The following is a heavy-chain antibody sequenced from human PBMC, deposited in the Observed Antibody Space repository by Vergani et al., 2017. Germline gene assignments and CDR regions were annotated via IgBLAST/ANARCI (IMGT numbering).Heavy chain of an antibody. D-gene: IGHD2-21*01. CDR3: TTDPRYCGDGSCYWLRDHHYYGMDV. CDR2: IKSTFDRGTT. V-gene: IGHV3-15*07. CDR1: GFSFRNAW. Sequence: EVQLLESGGGLVQPGGSLTLSCAASGFSFRNAWMNWVRRTPGKGLEWVGRIKSTFDRGTTDYAAAVKGRFTISRDDSKNTLFLQMNGLKTEDIGVYYCTTDPRYCGDGSCYWLRDHHYYGMDVWGQGTTVTVSS. J-gene: IGHJ6*02.